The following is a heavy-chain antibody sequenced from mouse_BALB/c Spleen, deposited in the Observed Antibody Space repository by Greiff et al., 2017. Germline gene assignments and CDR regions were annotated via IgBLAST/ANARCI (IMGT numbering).Heavy chain of an antibody. V-gene: IGHV1-54*01. CDR3: ASSYGGAMDD. CDR1: GYAFTNYL. CDR2: INPGSGGT. J-gene: IGHJ4*01. Sequence: QVQLQQSGAELVRPGTSVKVSCKASGYAFTNYLIEWVKQRPGQGLEWIGVINPGSGGTNYNEKFKGKATLTADKSSSTAYMQLSSLTSDDSAVYFCASSYGGAMDDWGQGTSVTVSS. D-gene: IGHD1-1*01.